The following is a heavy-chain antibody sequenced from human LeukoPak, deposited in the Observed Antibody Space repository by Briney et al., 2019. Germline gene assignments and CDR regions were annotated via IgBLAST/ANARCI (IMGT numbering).Heavy chain of an antibody. V-gene: IGHV3-33*01. CDR1: GFTFSSYG. J-gene: IGHJ4*02. Sequence: PGGSLRLSCAASGFTFSSYGMHWVRQAPGKGLEWVAGIRYDGSNKYYADSVKGRFTNSRDNSKNTLYLQMNSLRAEDTAVYYCASGKVEMATIGLDYWGQGTLVTVSS. CDR3: ASGKVEMATIGLDY. CDR2: IRYDGSNK. D-gene: IGHD5-24*01.